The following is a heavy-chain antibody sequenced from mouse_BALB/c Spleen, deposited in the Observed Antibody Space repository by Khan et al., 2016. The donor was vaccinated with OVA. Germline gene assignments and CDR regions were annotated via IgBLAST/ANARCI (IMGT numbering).Heavy chain of an antibody. CDR2: INSSGNT. D-gene: IGHD2-4*01. Sequence: VQLKQSGPGLVKPSQSLSLTCTVTGYSITSEYAWNWIRQFPGNKLEWMGYINSSGNTRFNPSLKSRTSITRDTSKNQFFLQLNSVTTEDTATYYGARKDYYDYDPFPYWGQGTLVTVSA. V-gene: IGHV3-2*02. J-gene: IGHJ3*01. CDR3: ARKDYYDYDPFPY. CDR1: GYSITSEYA.